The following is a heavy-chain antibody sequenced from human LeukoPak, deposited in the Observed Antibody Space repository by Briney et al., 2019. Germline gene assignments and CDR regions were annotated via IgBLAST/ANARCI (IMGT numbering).Heavy chain of an antibody. J-gene: IGHJ5*02. CDR1: GGSISSNY. CDR2: IYYSGST. Sequence: SETLSLTCTVSGGSISSNYWSWIRQPPGKGLEWIGYIYYSGSTNYNPSLKSRVTISVDTSKNQFSLKLSSVTAADTAVYYCATVKGNWGSGWFDPWGQGTLVTVSS. D-gene: IGHD7-27*01. CDR3: ATVKGNWGSGWFDP. V-gene: IGHV4-59*01.